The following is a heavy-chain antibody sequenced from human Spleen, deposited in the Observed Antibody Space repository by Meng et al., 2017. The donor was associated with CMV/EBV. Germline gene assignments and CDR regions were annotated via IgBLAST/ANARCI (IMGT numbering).Heavy chain of an antibody. J-gene: IGHJ4*02. Sequence: SETLSLTCTVSGGSINSADYYWSWIRQPPGKGLEWIGYIYYSVSTYYNPSLKSRVTISIDTSKNQFSLKLNSVTAADTAVYYCAREPYYYDSSDYGNWGQGTLVTVSS. V-gene: IGHV4-30-4*08. CDR1: GGSINSADYY. D-gene: IGHD3-22*01. CDR2: IYYSVST. CDR3: AREPYYYDSSDYGN.